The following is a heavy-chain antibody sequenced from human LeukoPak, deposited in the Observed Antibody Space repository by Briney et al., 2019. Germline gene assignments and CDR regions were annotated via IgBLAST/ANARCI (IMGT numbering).Heavy chain of an antibody. J-gene: IGHJ4*02. D-gene: IGHD6-13*01. Sequence: PGGSLRLSCAASGFTFSSYSMNWVRQAPGKGLEWVANIKQDGSEKYYVDSVKGRFTISRDNAKNSLFLQMNSLRVDDMAVYFCSSYGVGAAGSDYWGQGTLVTVSS. V-gene: IGHV3-7*01. CDR3: SSYGVGAAGSDY. CDR2: IKQDGSEK. CDR1: GFTFSSYS.